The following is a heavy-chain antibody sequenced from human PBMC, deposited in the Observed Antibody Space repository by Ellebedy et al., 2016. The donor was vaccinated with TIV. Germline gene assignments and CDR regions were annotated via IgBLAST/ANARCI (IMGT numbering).Heavy chain of an antibody. CDR1: GGSISSYY. J-gene: IGHJ4*02. V-gene: IGHV4-59*01. CDR2: IYNRGST. CDR3: ARGPKGSYFDS. Sequence: MPSETLSLTCTVSGGSISSYYWSWIRQPPGKGLEWIGYIYNRGSTNYNPSLKSRVTISVDTSKTQFSLKMSSVTAADTAVYFCARGPKGSYFDSWGQGTLVTVSS.